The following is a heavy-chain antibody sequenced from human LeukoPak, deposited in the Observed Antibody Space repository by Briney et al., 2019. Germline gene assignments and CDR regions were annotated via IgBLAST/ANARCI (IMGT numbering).Heavy chain of an antibody. CDR3: TRDPGHWFDP. Sequence: GGSLRLSCAASGFIFSSYAMHWVRQAPGKGLEWLGIISYDGVNEFYADSVKGRFTIARDSSRNTVDLYMDSLRSDDTGIYFCTRDPGHWFDPWGQGTLVTVSS. V-gene: IGHV3-30*04. CDR2: ISYDGVNE. J-gene: IGHJ5*02. CDR1: GFIFSSYA.